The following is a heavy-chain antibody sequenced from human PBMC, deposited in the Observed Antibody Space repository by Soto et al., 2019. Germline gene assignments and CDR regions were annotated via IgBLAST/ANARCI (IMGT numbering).Heavy chain of an antibody. CDR1: GYTFTSYG. CDR3: ARDEYDILTGQFDY. J-gene: IGHJ4*02. CDR2: ISAYNGNT. Sequence: ASVKVSCTASGYTFTSYGISWVRQAPGQGLEWMGWISAYNGNTNYAQKLQGRVTMTTDTSTSTAYMELRSLRSDDTAVYYCARDEYDILTGQFDYWGQGTLVTVSS. D-gene: IGHD3-9*01. V-gene: IGHV1-18*01.